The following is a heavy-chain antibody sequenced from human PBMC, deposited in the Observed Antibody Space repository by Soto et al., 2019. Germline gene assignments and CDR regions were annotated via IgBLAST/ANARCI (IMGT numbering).Heavy chain of an antibody. Sequence: QVQLLQSGAEVQKPGASVKVSCKASGYIFNYYGISWVRQAPGQGLEWMGWINVYNGDIKFAEKFQDRVTLTPDPSTTTAYMEPRSLRSDDTAVYYCARVDVAVVPAAMYYFDSWGQGTLVTVSS. V-gene: IGHV1-18*04. CDR1: GYIFNYYG. CDR3: ARVDVAVVPAAMYYFDS. CDR2: INVYNGDI. J-gene: IGHJ4*02. D-gene: IGHD2-2*03.